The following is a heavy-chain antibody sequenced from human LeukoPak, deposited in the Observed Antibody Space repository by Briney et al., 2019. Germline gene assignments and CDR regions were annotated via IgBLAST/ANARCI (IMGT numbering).Heavy chain of an antibody. V-gene: IGHV3-7*01. D-gene: IGHD6-19*01. CDR1: GFTFSSYW. Sequence: GGSLRLSCAASGFTFSSYWMSWVRQAPGKGLGWVANIKQAGSEKYYVDSVKGRFTISRDNAKNSLSLQMNSLRAEDTAVYYCARGIAVAGFYYYYGMDVWGQVATVTVA. CDR3: ARGIAVAGFYYYYGMDV. CDR2: IKQAGSEK. J-gene: IGHJ6*02.